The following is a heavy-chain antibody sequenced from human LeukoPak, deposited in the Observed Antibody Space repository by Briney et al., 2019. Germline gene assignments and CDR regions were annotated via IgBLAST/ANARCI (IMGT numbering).Heavy chain of an antibody. Sequence: ASVKVSCKASRYTFTSYDINWVRQAPGQGLEWMGGIIPIFGTANYAQKFQGRVTITADESTSTAYMELSSLRSEDTAVYYCARPIKRAFDIWGQGTMVTVSS. CDR3: ARPIKRAFDI. CDR2: IIPIFGTA. D-gene: IGHD3-9*01. CDR1: RYTFTSYD. J-gene: IGHJ3*02. V-gene: IGHV1-69*13.